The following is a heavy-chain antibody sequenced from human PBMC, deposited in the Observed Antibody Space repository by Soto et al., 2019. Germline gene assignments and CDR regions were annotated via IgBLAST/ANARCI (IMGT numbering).Heavy chain of an antibody. D-gene: IGHD2-15*01. CDR2: INHSGST. CDR3: GREVVVVAATHNWFDP. J-gene: IGHJ5*02. Sequence: QVQLQQWGAGLLKPSETLSLNCAVYGGSFSGYYWSWIRHPPGKGLEWIGEINHSGSTNYNPSLKSRVTISVDTSKNQFSLKLSSVTAADTAVYYCGREVVVVAATHNWFDPWGQGTLVTVSS. V-gene: IGHV4-34*01. CDR1: GGSFSGYY.